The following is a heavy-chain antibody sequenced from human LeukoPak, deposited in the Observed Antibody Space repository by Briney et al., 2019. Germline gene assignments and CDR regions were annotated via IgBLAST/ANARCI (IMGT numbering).Heavy chain of an antibody. CDR2: IKPDSGDT. J-gene: IGHJ4*02. CDR1: GYIFTDYY. D-gene: IGHD3-9*01. V-gene: IGHV1-2*02. Sequence: ASVKVSCKASGYIFTDYYLPRVRQAPGQGLESLGWIKPDSGDTNFAQDFQGRVNMTRDTSISTACLELSGLTSDDTAYYYCARGQYYKILAGSFQYWGQGTLVTVSS. CDR3: ARGQYYKILAGSFQY.